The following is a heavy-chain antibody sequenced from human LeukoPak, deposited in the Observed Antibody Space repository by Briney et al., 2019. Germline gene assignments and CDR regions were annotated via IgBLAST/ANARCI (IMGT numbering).Heavy chain of an antibody. CDR2: IYHSGST. Sequence: PSETLSLTCAVSGGSISSSNWWSWVRQPPGKGLEWIGEIYHSGSTNYNPSLKSRVTISVDTSKNQFSLKLSSVTAADTAVYYCAITSSSWGNFDYWGQGTLVTVSS. CDR3: AITSSSWGNFDY. CDR1: GGSISSSNW. D-gene: IGHD6-13*01. V-gene: IGHV4-4*02. J-gene: IGHJ4*02.